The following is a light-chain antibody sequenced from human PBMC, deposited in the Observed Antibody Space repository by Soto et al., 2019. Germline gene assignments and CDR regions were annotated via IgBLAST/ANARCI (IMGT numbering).Light chain of an antibody. CDR2: DAS. Sequence: EIVMTQSPATLSVSPGESATLSCRASQSVSSNLAWHQQKPGQAPRILMYDASTRATGISAGFSGSGSGTEFTLTISSLQSEDFAVYYCQQYHNWPITFGQGRLLEIK. V-gene: IGKV3-15*01. CDR3: QQYHNWPIT. J-gene: IGKJ5*01. CDR1: QSVSSN.